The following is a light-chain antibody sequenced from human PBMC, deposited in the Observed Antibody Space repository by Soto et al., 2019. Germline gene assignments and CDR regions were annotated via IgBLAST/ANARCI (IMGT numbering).Light chain of an antibody. CDR3: QQDLRHPLT. V-gene: IGKV1-12*01. J-gene: IGKJ3*01. CDR2: KAS. Sequence: DIEMTQSPSSVSASLGDSLTITCRASQNAGDRLDWYQQKLGKAPQLXXQKASILQSGVPSRFSASGSGTDFTLTISSLPPEDFETYYCQQDLRHPLTFGPGTKVDI. CDR1: QNAGDR.